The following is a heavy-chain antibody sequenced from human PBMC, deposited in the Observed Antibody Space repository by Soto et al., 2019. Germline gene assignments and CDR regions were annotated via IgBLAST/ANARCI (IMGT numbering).Heavy chain of an antibody. D-gene: IGHD2-21*02. CDR1: GYVFSSSF. Sequence: ASAKVSCKASGYVFSSSFVHWIRQAPGQGLEWMAMINPTVGRPSYAHNFQGRIAVTRDTSTATVYLDLSSLRSADSAIYYCAREVNTVIMPGDTEDYSGLDVWG. CDR2: INPTVGRP. J-gene: IGHJ6*02. CDR3: AREVNTVIMPGDTEDYSGLDV. V-gene: IGHV1-46*01.